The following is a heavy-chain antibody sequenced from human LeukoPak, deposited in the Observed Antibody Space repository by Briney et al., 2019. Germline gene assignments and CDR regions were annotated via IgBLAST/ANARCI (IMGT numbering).Heavy chain of an antibody. CDR3: ARGLYYYDSSGYFTIDAFDI. CDR1: GGSISSGSYY. J-gene: IGHJ3*02. CDR2: IYTSGST. V-gene: IGHV4-61*02. D-gene: IGHD3-22*01. Sequence: SETLSLTCTVSGGSISSGSYYWSWIRQPAGKGLEWIGRIYTSGSTNYNPSLKSRVTISVDTSKNQFSLKLSSVTAADTAVYYCARGLYYYDSSGYFTIDAFDIWGQGTMVTVSS.